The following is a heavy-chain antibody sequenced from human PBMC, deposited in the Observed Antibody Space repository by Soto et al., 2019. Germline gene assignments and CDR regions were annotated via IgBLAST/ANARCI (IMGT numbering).Heavy chain of an antibody. J-gene: IGHJ3*01. CDR3: PRGDVAAFDP. CDR1: EFNFRYDC. CDR2: LHHDGSSP. Sequence: AASLRLSGVACEFNFRYDCIHWATQIPGQGLGWDSRLHHDGSSPTYANSVNGPFTKSRDNAKNTLYLEMPSLRLDDTAVYLCPRGDVAAFDPSGQGTRVTV. D-gene: IGHD5-12*01. V-gene: IGHV3-74*03.